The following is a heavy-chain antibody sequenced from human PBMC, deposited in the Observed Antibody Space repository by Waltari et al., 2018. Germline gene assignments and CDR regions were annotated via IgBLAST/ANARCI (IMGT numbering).Heavy chain of an antibody. CDR1: GFTFSPYW. Sequence: EVRLVESGGDLVQPGGSLRLSCAASGFTFSPYWMPWVRQAPGKGLMWISRINSDGNTIHYAGSVKGRFTISRDNARNTLYLQMNSLRVEDTAVYYCVRGPHTRAGGFDPWGQGTLVTVSS. V-gene: IGHV3-74*01. CDR3: VRGPHTRAGGFDP. J-gene: IGHJ5*02. CDR2: INSDGNTI.